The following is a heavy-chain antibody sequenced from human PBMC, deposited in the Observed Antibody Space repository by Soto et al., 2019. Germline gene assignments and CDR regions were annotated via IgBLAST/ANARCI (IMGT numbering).Heavy chain of an antibody. D-gene: IGHD3-22*01. CDR2: IYYSGST. V-gene: IGHV4-31*03. CDR3: ARGFSYDSSGYPFDY. Sequence: ASETLSLTCTVSGGSISSGGYYWSWIRQHPGKGLEWIGYIYYSGSTYYNPSLKSRVTISVDTSKNQFSLKLSSVTAADTAVYYCARGFSYDSSGYPFDYWGQGTLVTVSS. J-gene: IGHJ4*02. CDR1: GGSISSGGYY.